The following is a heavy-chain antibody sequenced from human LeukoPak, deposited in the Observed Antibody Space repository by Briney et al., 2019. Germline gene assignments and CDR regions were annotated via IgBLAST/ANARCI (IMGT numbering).Heavy chain of an antibody. Sequence: GGSLRLSCAASGFNLGAFWMSWVRQAPGKGLEWVANIKEDGSAKFYVDSVKGRFTISRDNAKNSLYLQMNSLRAEDTAMYFCARDGGYCSGITCPGDLWGQGTLVTVSP. CDR2: IKEDGSAK. J-gene: IGHJ4*02. D-gene: IGHD2-2*01. CDR3: ARDGGYCSGITCPGDL. CDR1: GFNLGAFW. V-gene: IGHV3-7*01.